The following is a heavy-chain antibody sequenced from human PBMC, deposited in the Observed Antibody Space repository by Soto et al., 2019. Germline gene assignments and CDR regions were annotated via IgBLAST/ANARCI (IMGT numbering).Heavy chain of an antibody. V-gene: IGHV4-59*01. CDR1: GSYIRNYY. CDR2: IHYDGST. J-gene: IGHJ4*02. Sequence: PSATLSLTCTVSGSYIRNYYWSWVRQPPGEGLQWIGYIHYDGSTNYDPSLMSRVTISLDASKTEVSLRLTSVTAADTALYYCARVGGYCSGAGCYSFDYWGQGTQVTVSS. CDR3: ARVGGYCSGAGCYSFDY. D-gene: IGHD2-15*01.